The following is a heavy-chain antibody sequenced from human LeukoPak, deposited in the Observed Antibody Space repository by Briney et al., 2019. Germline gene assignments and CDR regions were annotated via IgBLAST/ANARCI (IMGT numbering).Heavy chain of an antibody. CDR3: ARLGISGAMGRYFDY. V-gene: IGHV3-21*01. Sequence: PGGSLRLSCAASGFTFSSYSMNWVRQAPGKGLEWVSSISSSSSYIYYADSVKGRFTISRDNAKNSLYLQMNSLRAEDTAVYYCARLGISGAMGRYFDYWGQGTLVTVSS. CDR1: GFTFSSYS. CDR2: ISSSSSYI. J-gene: IGHJ4*02. D-gene: IGHD3-10*01.